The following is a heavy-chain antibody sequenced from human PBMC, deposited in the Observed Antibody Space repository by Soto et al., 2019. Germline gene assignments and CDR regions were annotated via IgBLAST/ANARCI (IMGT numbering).Heavy chain of an antibody. V-gene: IGHV3-30-3*01. Sequence: GGSLRLSCAASGFTFSSYAMHWVRQAPGKGLEWVAVISYDGSNKYYADSVKGRFTISRDNSKNTLYLQMNSLRAEDTAVYYCARDAEGITGPYVFDYWGQGSLVIVSS. CDR3: ARDAEGITGPYVFDY. D-gene: IGHD1-20*01. CDR2: ISYDGSNK. J-gene: IGHJ4*02. CDR1: GFTFSSYA.